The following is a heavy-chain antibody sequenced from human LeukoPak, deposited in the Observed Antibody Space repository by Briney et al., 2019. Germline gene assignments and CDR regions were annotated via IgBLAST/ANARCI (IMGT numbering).Heavy chain of an antibody. Sequence: SETLSLTCTVSGGSISSGGYYWNWIRQPPGKGLEWIGYIYHSGSTNYNPSLQSQVTISVDTSKNQFSLNLNSVTAADTAVYYCARGGAARLHFQNWGQGTLVTVSS. J-gene: IGHJ1*01. CDR3: ARGGAARLHFQN. D-gene: IGHD6-6*01. V-gene: IGHV4-61*08. CDR1: GGSISSGGYY. CDR2: IYHSGST.